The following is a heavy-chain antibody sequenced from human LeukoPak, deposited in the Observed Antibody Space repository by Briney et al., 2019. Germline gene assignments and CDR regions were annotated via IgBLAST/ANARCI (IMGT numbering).Heavy chain of an antibody. J-gene: IGHJ6*03. V-gene: IGHV1-69*13. D-gene: IGHD2-2*01. CDR2: IIPIFGTA. CDR3: ARVPNLYCSSTSCPEVYYYYYRDV. CDR1: GGTFSSYA. Sequence: SVKVSCKASGGTFSSYAISWVRQAPGQGLEWMGWIIPIFGTANYAQKFQGRVTITADESTSTAYMELSSLRSEDTAVYYCARVPNLYCSSTSCPEVYYYYYRDVWGKGTTVTVSS.